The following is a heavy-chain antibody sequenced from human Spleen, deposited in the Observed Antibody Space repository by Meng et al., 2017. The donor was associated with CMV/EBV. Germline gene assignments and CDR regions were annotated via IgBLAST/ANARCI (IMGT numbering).Heavy chain of an antibody. V-gene: IGHV1-2*07. J-gene: IGHJ4*02. CDR3: ARDNDWGPDY. D-gene: IGHD7-27*01. CDR1: GYTFSDYY. Sequence: ASVKVSCKASGYTFSDYYVHWVRQAPGQGLEWMGCIYPNSGDIKYLHKFRGRVTVTRDTSISTGCMELSSLGSDDTAVYYCARDNDWGPDYWGQGTLVTVSS. CDR2: IYPNSGDI.